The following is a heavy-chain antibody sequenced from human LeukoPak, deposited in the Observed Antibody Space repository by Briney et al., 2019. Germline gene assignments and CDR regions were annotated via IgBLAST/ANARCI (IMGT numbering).Heavy chain of an antibody. V-gene: IGHV3-23*01. CDR2: ISTGGGDT. D-gene: IGHD1-26*01. CDR3: ARGIVGATGWNY. Sequence: GGSLRLSCAASGFTFTDSAMTWVRQAPGKGLEWVSAISTGGGDTIYTDSVKDRFTISRDNSKNTLYLRMDSLRAEDTAVYYCARGIVGATGWNYWGQGTLVTVSS. J-gene: IGHJ4*02. CDR1: GFTFTDSA.